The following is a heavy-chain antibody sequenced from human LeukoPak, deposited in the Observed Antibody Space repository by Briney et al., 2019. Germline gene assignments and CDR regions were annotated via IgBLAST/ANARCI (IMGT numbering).Heavy chain of an antibody. D-gene: IGHD3-3*01. V-gene: IGHV1-8*01. CDR3: ARGRAGVAYGRYYYYGMDV. CDR1: GYTFTSYD. CDR2: MNPNSGNT. Sequence: VASVKVSCKASGYTFTSYDINWVRQATGQGLEWMGWMNPNSGNTGYAQKFQGRVTMTRNTSISTAYMELSSLRSEDTAVYYCARGRAGVAYGRYYYYGMDVWGQGTTVTVSS. J-gene: IGHJ6*02.